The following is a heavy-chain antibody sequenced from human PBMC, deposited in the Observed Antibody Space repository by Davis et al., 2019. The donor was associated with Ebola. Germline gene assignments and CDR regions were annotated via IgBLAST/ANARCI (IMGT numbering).Heavy chain of an antibody. CDR1: GFIFGSYP. CDR3: AKSPPLVVVAATLFDY. D-gene: IGHD2-15*01. Sequence: PGGSLRLSCAASGFIFGSYPMSWVRQAPGKGLEWVSGISGGGTSTFYADSVKGRFTISRDNSKNTLYLQMNSLRVEDMAVYYCAKSPPLVVVAATLFDYWGQGTLVTVSS. V-gene: IGHV3-23*01. CDR2: ISGGGTST. J-gene: IGHJ4*02.